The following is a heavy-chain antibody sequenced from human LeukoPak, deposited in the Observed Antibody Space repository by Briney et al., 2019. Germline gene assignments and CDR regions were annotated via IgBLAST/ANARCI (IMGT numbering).Heavy chain of an antibody. V-gene: IGHV1-46*01. D-gene: IGHD1-26*01. CDR3: ARDPSSYIVGAAYYFDY. J-gene: IGHJ4*02. CDR1: GYTFTSYY. CDR2: INPSGGST. Sequence: GASVKVSCKASGYTFTSYYMHWVRQAPGQGLEWMGIINPSGGSTSYAQKFQGRVTMTRDTSTSTVYMELSSLRSEDTAVYYCARDPSSYIVGAAYYFDYWGQGTLVTVSS.